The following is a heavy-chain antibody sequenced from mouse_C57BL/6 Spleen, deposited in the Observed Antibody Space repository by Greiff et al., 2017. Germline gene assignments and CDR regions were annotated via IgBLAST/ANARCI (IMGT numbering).Heavy chain of an antibody. Sequence: VQLKESGAELVRPGASVKLSCTASGFNIKDYYMHWVKQRPEQGLEWIGRIDPEDGDTEYAPKFQGKATMTADTSSNTAYLQLSSLTSEDTAVYYCTFIYYYGSSYGYFDVWGTGTTVTVSS. CDR1: GFNIKDYY. CDR2: IDPEDGDT. J-gene: IGHJ1*03. V-gene: IGHV14-1*01. CDR3: TFIYYYGSSYGYFDV. D-gene: IGHD1-1*01.